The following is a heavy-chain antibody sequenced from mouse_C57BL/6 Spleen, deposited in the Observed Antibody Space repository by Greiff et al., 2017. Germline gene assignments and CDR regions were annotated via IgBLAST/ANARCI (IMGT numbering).Heavy chain of an antibody. D-gene: IGHD3-2*02. J-gene: IGHJ4*01. CDR2: ISSGSSTI. CDR1: GFTFSDYG. CDR3: AGSSGYSYYYAMDY. Sequence: EVNLVESGGGLVKPGGSLKLSCAASGFTFSDYGMHWVRQAPEKGLEWVAYISSGSSTIYYADTVKGRFTISRDNAKNTLFLQMTSLRSEDTAMYYCAGSSGYSYYYAMDYWGQGTSVTVSS. V-gene: IGHV5-17*01.